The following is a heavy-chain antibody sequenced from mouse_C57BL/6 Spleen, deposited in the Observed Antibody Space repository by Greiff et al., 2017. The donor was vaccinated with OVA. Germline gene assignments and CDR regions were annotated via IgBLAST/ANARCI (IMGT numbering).Heavy chain of an antibody. Sequence: EVKLVESGGGLVKPGGSLKLSCAASGYTFSDYGMHWVRQAPEQGLEWVAYISRGSSTIYYADKVKGRFTISRDNAKNTLFMQMTSLRSEDTAMYYCARGHYGSSYWYFDVWGTGTTVTVSS. CDR3: ARGHYGSSYWYFDV. CDR2: ISRGSSTI. J-gene: IGHJ1*03. V-gene: IGHV5-17*01. CDR1: GYTFSDYG. D-gene: IGHD1-1*01.